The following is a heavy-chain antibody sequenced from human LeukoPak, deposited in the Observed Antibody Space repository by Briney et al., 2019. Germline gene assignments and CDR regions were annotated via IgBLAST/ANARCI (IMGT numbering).Heavy chain of an antibody. D-gene: IGHD6-13*01. CDR3: ARILEAAAATYYYYMDV. CDR2: ISAYNGNT. V-gene: IGHV1-18*01. J-gene: IGHJ6*03. CDR1: GYTFTSYG. Sequence: ASVKVSCKASGYTFTSYGISWVRQAPGQGLEWMGWISAYNGNTNYAQKLQGRVTMTTDTSTSTAYMELRSLRSDDTAVYYCARILEAAAATYYYYMDVWGKGTTVTVSS.